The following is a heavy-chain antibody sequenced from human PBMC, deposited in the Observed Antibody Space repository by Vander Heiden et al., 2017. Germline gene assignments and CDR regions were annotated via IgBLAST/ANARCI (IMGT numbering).Heavy chain of an antibody. Sequence: EVQLVEPGGGLVQPGRSLRLSCAAPGFTFDDFAMRWVRQVLGKGLEWVSGISWNGDNMGYADSVKGRFTISRDNAKNSLYLEMNSLRPEDTALYYCAKDVDYGINYYDGMDVWGQGTTVTVSS. CDR2: ISWNGDNM. D-gene: IGHD3-16*01. V-gene: IGHV3-9*01. J-gene: IGHJ6*01. CDR3: AKDVDYGINYYDGMDV. CDR1: GFTFDDFA.